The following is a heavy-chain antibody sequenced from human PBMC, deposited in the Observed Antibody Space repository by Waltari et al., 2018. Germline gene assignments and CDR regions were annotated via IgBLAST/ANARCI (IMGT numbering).Heavy chain of an antibody. CDR1: GFTFSRYG. CDR2: IWFDGSNK. Sequence: QVQLVESGGGVVQPGGSLRLSCAASGFTFSRYGMHWARQAPGKGLEWVAVIWFDGSNKFYADSVKGRFTISRDNSKNTLYLQMNSLRAEDTAVYYCARETGSSSEAYWGQGTLVTVSS. CDR3: ARETGSSSEAY. V-gene: IGHV3-33*01. J-gene: IGHJ4*02. D-gene: IGHD6-6*01.